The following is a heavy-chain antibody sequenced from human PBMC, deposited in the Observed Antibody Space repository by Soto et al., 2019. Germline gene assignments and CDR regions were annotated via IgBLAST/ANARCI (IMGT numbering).Heavy chain of an antibody. Sequence: GVSLSLSFSASGFLFRSYYMNWVRPAPGRGLEWVSSISPSSSFLNYADSVKGRFTISRDNAKSSVNPQMNSLRAEDTAVYYCATVGTDYGSGSPYYSDYWGQGTLVNVSA. CDR2: ISPSSSFL. V-gene: IGHV3-21*06. D-gene: IGHD3-10*01. J-gene: IGHJ4*02. CDR3: ATVGTDYGSGSPYYSDY. CDR1: GFLFRSYY.